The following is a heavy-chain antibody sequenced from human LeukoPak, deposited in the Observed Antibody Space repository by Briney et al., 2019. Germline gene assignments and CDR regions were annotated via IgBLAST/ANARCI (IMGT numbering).Heavy chain of an antibody. V-gene: IGHV3-48*04. CDR3: ARAGPPAFDP. CDR2: IRSSSSTT. Sequence: TGGSLRLSCAASGFTISSYSMNWVRQAPGKGLEWVSYIRSSSSTTYYADSVKGRFTISRDNAKNSLYLQMNSLRAEDTAVYYCARAGPPAFDPWGQGTLVTVSS. J-gene: IGHJ5*02. CDR1: GFTISSYS.